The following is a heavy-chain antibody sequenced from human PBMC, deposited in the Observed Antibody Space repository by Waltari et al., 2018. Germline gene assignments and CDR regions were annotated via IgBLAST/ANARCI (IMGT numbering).Heavy chain of an antibody. CDR3: ARAGGDYLRGWFDP. Sequence: QVQLQESGPGLVKPSETLSLTCAVSGYSISSGYYWGWIRQPPGKGLEWIGSIYHSGRTDDNPYIKSRVTISVDTSKNQFSLKLSSVTAADTAVYYCARAGGDYLRGWFDPWGQGTLVTVSS. CDR2: IYHSGRT. D-gene: IGHD4-17*01. CDR1: GYSISSGYY. V-gene: IGHV4-38-2*01. J-gene: IGHJ5*02.